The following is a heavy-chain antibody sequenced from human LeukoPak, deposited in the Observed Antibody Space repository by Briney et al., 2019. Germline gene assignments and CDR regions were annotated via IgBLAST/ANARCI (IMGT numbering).Heavy chain of an antibody. CDR1: GGSISSSNHY. D-gene: IGHD3-10*01. CDR3: ARRDYYDSGSLFGY. J-gene: IGHJ4*02. V-gene: IGHV4-39*02. Sequence: PSETLSLTCTVSGGSISSSNHYWGWIRQPPGRGLEWIGSIYYSGSTYYNPSLKSRVTISIDTSKNHFSLKLSSVTAADTAVYHCARRDYYDSGSLFGYWGQGTLVTVSS. CDR2: IYYSGST.